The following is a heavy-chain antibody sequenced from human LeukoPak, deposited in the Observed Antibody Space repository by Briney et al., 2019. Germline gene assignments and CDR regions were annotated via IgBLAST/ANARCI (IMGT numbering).Heavy chain of an antibody. D-gene: IGHD1-26*01. CDR2: ISGSGGST. J-gene: IGHJ4*02. CDR1: GLTFSSYA. V-gene: IGHV3-23*01. Sequence: GGSLRLSCAASGLTFSSYAMSWVRQAPGKGLEWVSAISGSGGSTYYADSVKGRFTISRDNSKNTLYLQMNSLRAEDTAVYYCARYIVGARTFDYWGQGTLVTVSS. CDR3: ARYIVGARTFDY.